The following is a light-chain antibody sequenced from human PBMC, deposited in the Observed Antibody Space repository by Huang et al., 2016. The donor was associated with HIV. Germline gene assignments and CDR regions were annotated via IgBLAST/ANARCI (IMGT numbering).Light chain of an antibody. CDR1: QSVSSY. Sequence: EIVLTQSPATLSLSPGERATLSCRASQSVSSYLAWYQQKPGQAPRLVSYDTSNRAAGIPARFSGSGSGTDFTLTIGSLEPEDVAVYYCQQRDNWHWPFGQGTKVEIK. V-gene: IGKV3-11*01. CDR3: QQRDNWHWP. J-gene: IGKJ1*01. CDR2: DTS.